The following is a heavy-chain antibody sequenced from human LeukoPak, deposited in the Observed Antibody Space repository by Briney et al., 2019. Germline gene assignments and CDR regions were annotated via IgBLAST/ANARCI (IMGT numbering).Heavy chain of an antibody. CDR2: ISAYNGNT. Sequence: ASVKVSCKASGYTSTSYGISWVRQAPGQGLEWMGWISAYNGNTNYAQKLQGRVTMTTDTSTSTAYMELRSLRSDDTAVYYCARVNDYDGPGFFDYWGQGTLVTVSS. D-gene: IGHD4-17*01. CDR1: GYTSTSYG. J-gene: IGHJ4*02. CDR3: ARVNDYDGPGFFDY. V-gene: IGHV1-18*01.